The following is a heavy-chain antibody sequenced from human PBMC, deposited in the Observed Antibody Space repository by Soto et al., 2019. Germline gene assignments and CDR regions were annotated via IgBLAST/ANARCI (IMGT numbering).Heavy chain of an antibody. V-gene: IGHV1-46*01. CDR1: GYTFTSYY. CDR3: GSGNNGNDFYFDS. J-gene: IGHJ4*02. CDR2: INPSGGST. Sequence: ASVKVSCQASGYTFTSYYVHWVRQAPGQGLEWMGIINPSGGSTSYAQKFQGRVTMTRDTSTSTVYMELSSLRSEDTAVYYCGSGNNGNDFYFDSWGQGTLVTVSS. D-gene: IGHD1-1*01.